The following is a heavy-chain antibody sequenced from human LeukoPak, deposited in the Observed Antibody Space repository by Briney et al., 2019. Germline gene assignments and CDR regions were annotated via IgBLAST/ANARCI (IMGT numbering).Heavy chain of an antibody. CDR3: ARTTSRDNYFDY. J-gene: IGHJ4*02. Sequence: GGSLRLSCAASGFTFSSYAMSWVRQAPGKGLEWVSAISGSGGSTYYADSVKGRFTISRDNSKNTLYLQMNSLRAEDTAVYYCARTTSRDNYFDYWGQGTLVTVSS. CDR2: ISGSGGST. CDR1: GFTFSSYA. D-gene: IGHD1-14*01. V-gene: IGHV3-23*01.